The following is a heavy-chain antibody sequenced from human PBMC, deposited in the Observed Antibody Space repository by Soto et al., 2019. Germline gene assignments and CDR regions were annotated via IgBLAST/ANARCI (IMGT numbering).Heavy chain of an antibody. J-gene: IGHJ5*01. Sequence: ASVKVSCKASGYIFTNYAIHWVRQAHGQRLEWMGWINAGNGKTKYSQNFQGRVTITRDTSASIAYMEVNGLRSEDTAVYYCARGIGVATTADYYIDSWGQATLVTVS. CDR3: ARGIGVATTADYYIDS. V-gene: IGHV1-3*01. CDR1: GYIFTNYA. D-gene: IGHD5-12*01. CDR2: INAGNGKT.